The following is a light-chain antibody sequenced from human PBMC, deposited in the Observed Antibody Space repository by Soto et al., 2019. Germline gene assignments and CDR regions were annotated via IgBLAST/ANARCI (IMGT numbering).Light chain of an antibody. V-gene: IGKV3-20*01. CDR2: GAS. CDR3: QPFGSSHGFT. J-gene: IGKJ5*01. Sequence: IVMTQSPATLSVSPGERATLSCRDIQSVSSRNLAWYQPKPGQTPRLVIYGASTRATGIPARFSVSGSGTDLTLTISRLEPEDFAVYDCQPFGSSHGFTFGQGTRLEIK. CDR1: QSVSSRN.